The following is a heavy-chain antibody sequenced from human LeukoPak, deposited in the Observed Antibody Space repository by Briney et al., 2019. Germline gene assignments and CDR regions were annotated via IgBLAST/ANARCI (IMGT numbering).Heavy chain of an antibody. D-gene: IGHD6-19*01. Sequence: ASVKVSCKASGYTFTGYYMHWVRQAPGQGLEWMGWINPNSGGTNYAQKFQGRVTMTRDTSISTAYMELSRLRSDDTAVYYCARGDFAVPTPYFDYWGQGTLVTVSS. CDR2: INPNSGGT. CDR1: GYTFTGYY. CDR3: ARGDFAVPTPYFDY. J-gene: IGHJ4*02. V-gene: IGHV1-2*02.